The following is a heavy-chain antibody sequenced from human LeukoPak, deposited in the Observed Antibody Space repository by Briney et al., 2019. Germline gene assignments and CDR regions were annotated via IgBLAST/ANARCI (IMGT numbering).Heavy chain of an antibody. CDR3: AKAADSGWYWVDY. CDR1: GFTFSTYW. D-gene: IGHD6-19*01. J-gene: IGHJ4*02. CDR2: INSDGSST. Sequence: GGSLRLSCAASGFTFSTYWMHWVRQAPGTGLVWVSRINSDGSSTTYADSVKGRFTISRDNAKNTLYLQMNSLRADDTAVYYCAKAADSGWYWVDYWGQGTLITVSS. V-gene: IGHV3-74*01.